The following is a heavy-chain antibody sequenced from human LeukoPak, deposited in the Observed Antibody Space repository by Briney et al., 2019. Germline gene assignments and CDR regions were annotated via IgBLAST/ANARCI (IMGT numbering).Heavy chain of an antibody. V-gene: IGHV3-30*02. CDR2: IRYDGSNK. CDR1: GFTFTGHS. D-gene: IGHD5-18*01. J-gene: IGHJ4*02. CDR3: AKDASYFDFDY. Sequence: GGSLRLSCVASGFTFTGHSMHWVRQAPGKGLEWVAFIRYDGSNKYYADSVKCRFTISRDNSKNTLYLQMNSLRAENTAVYYCAKDASYFDFDYWGQGTLVTVSS.